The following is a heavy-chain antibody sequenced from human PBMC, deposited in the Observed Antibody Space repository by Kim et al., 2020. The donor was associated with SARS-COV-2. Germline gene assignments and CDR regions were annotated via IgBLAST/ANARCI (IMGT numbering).Heavy chain of an antibody. CDR3: ARDRCSGGSCYYDY. J-gene: IGHJ4*02. CDR2: INAGNGNT. V-gene: IGHV1-3*01. Sequence: ASVKVSCKASGYTFTSYAMHWVRQAPGQRLEWMGWINAGNGNTKYSQKFQGRVTITRDTSASTAYMELSSLRSEDTAVYYCARDRCSGGSCYYDYWGQGTLVTVSS. D-gene: IGHD2-15*01. CDR1: GYTFTSYA.